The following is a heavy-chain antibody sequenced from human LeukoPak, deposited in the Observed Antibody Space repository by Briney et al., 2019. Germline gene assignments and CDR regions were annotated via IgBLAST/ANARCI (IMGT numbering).Heavy chain of an antibody. CDR2: ISSGSSTV. V-gene: IGHV3-48*01. CDR1: GFTFSSYS. Sequence: PGGSLRLSCAASGFTFSSYSMNWVRQAPGKGLEWVSYISSGSSTVYYADSVKGRFTISRDNAKNSLFLQMNSLRAEDTAVYYCARVLQGYGYWGQGTLVTVSS. CDR3: ARVLQGYGY. J-gene: IGHJ4*02. D-gene: IGHD4-11*01.